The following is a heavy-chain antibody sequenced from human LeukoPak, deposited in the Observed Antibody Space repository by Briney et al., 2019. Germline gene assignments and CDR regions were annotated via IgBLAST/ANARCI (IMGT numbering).Heavy chain of an antibody. CDR3: ASTRYSSSSLNY. J-gene: IGHJ4*02. CDR1: GGSISSHY. D-gene: IGHD6-6*01. V-gene: IGHV4-59*11. Sequence: SETLSLTCTVSGGSISSHYWSWIRQPPGKGLEWIGDIYYSGSTNYNPSLKSRVTISVDTSKNQFSLKLSSVTAADTAVYYCASTRYSSSSLNYWGQGTLVTVSS. CDR2: IYYSGST.